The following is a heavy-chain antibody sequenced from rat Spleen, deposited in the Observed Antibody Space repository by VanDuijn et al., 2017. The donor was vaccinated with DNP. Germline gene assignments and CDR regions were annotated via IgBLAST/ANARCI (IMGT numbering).Heavy chain of an antibody. D-gene: IGHD4-3*01. CDR3: VRWNSGHFDY. J-gene: IGHJ2*01. CDR2: IGSEGYAP. CDR1: GFTFSDYY. Sequence: EVQLVESGGGLVQPGRSLKLSCAASGFTFSDYYMAWVRQAPTRGREWVAYIGSEGYAPYYGFSVKGRFTISRDNAKSTLYLQMNSLRSEDMATYYCVRWNSGHFDYWGQGVMVTVSS. V-gene: IGHV5-22*01.